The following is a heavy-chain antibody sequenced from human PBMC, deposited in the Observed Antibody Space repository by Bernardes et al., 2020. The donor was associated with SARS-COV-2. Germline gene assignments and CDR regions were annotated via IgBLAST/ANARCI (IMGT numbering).Heavy chain of an antibody. J-gene: IGHJ6*02. CDR1: GFTFSDYY. Sequence: GGSLRLSCAASGFTFSDYYMSWIRQAPGKGLEWVSYISSSGSTIYYADSVKGRFTISRDNAKNSLYLQMNSLRAEDTAVYYCARDSGEAAPKPRYYYYYGMDVWGQGTTVTVSS. CDR2: ISSSGSTI. CDR3: ARDSGEAAPKPRYYYYYGMDV. D-gene: IGHD6-6*01. V-gene: IGHV3-11*01.